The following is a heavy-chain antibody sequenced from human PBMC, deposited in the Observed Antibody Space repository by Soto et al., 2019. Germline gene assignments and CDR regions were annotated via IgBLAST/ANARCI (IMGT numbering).Heavy chain of an antibody. CDR3: ARDPFGAYDY. V-gene: IGHV4-59*01. D-gene: IGHD3-10*01. Sequence: SETLSLTCTVSGGSISSYYWSWIRQPPGKGLEWIGYIYYSGSTNYNPSLKSRVTISVDTSKNQFSLKLSSVTAADTAVYYCARDPFGAYDYWGQGTLVTVSS. CDR2: IYYSGST. CDR1: GGSISSYY. J-gene: IGHJ4*02.